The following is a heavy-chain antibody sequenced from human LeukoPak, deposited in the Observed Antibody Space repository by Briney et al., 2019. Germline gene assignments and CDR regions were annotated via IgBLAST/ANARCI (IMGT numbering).Heavy chain of an antibody. J-gene: IGHJ6*03. CDR2: IYYSGST. CDR1: GGSISSYY. Sequence: PSETLSLTCTVSGGSISSYYWGWIRQPPGKGLEWIGSIYYSGSTYYNPSLKSRVTISVDTSKNQFSLKLSSVTAADTAVYYCARLYDSSGYYYYYYYYMDVWGKGTTVTVSS. CDR3: ARLYDSSGYYYYYYYYMDV. D-gene: IGHD3-22*01. V-gene: IGHV4-39*01.